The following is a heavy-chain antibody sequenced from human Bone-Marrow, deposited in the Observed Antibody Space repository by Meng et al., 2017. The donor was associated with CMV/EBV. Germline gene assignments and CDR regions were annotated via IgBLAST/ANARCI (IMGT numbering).Heavy chain of an antibody. CDR3: AHNDRSYYYDSSGYWVY. D-gene: IGHD3-22*01. CDR1: GFSLSTSGVG. J-gene: IGHJ4*02. CDR2: IYWNDDK. V-gene: IGHV2-5*01. Sequence: SGPTLVKPTQTLTLTCTFSGFSLSTSGVGVGWIRQPPGKALEWLALIYWNDDKRYSPSLKSRLTITKDTSKNQVVLTMTNMDPVDTATYYCAHNDRSYYYDSSGYWVYWGQGTLVTVSS.